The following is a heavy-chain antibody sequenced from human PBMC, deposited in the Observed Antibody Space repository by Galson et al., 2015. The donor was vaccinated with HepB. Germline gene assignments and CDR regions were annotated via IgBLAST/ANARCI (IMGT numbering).Heavy chain of an antibody. CDR3: AAVRRYCSGGSCYSGLFY. Sequence: SVKVSCKASGFNFTSSAMQWVRQARGQRLEWIGWIVVGSGNTNYAQKFQERVTITRDMSTSTAYMQLSSLRSEDTAVYYCAAVRRYCSGGSCYSGLFYWGQGTLVTVSA. CDR1: GFNFTSSA. V-gene: IGHV1-58*02. J-gene: IGHJ4*02. D-gene: IGHD2-15*01. CDR2: IVVGSGNT.